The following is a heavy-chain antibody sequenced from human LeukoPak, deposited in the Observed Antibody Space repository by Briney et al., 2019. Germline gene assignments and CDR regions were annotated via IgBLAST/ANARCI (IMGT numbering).Heavy chain of an antibody. CDR3: ARRLAARPTWFDP. D-gene: IGHD6-6*01. Sequence: PSETLSLTCTVSGGSISSYYWSWIRQHPGKGLEYIGYISYSGSTYYNPSLKSRLTISVDTSKNQFSLKLSSVTAADTAVYYCARRLAARPTWFDPWGQGTLVTVSS. CDR1: GGSISSYY. CDR2: ISYSGST. V-gene: IGHV4-59*06. J-gene: IGHJ5*02.